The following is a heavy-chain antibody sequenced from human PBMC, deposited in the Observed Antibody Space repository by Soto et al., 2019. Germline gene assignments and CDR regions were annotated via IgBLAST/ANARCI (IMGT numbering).Heavy chain of an antibody. Sequence: VKVSCKASGGTFSSYAISWVRQAPGQGLEWMGGIIPIFGTANYAQKFQGRVTITADESTSTAYMELSSLRSEDTAVYYCARDLTGTMGSDYWGQGTLVTVSS. D-gene: IGHD1-7*01. CDR1: GGTFSSYA. CDR3: ARDLTGTMGSDY. CDR2: IIPIFGTA. V-gene: IGHV1-69*13. J-gene: IGHJ4*02.